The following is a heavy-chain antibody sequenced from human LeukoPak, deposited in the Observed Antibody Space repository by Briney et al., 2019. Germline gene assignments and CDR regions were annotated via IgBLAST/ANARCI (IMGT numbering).Heavy chain of an antibody. D-gene: IGHD3-22*01. Sequence: GGSLRLSCAASGFTFSSYAMSWVRQAPGKGLEWVSAISGSGGSTYYADSVKGRFTIPRDNSKNTLYLQMNSLRAEDTAVYYCAKGDSYYDSSGYYPADLDYWGQGTLVTVSS. CDR2: ISGSGGST. J-gene: IGHJ4*02. CDR3: AKGDSYYDSSGYYPADLDY. CDR1: GFTFSSYA. V-gene: IGHV3-23*01.